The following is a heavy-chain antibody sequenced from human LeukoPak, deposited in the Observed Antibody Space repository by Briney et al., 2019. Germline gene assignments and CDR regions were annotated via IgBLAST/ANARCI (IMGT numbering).Heavy chain of an antibody. Sequence: SETLSLTCTVSGYSISSGYYWGWIRQPPGKGLEWIGSIYHSGSAYYNPSLKSRVTISVDTSKNQFSLKLTSVTAADTAVYYCATTITVTTDYWGQGTLVTVS. J-gene: IGHJ4*02. CDR3: ATTITVTTDY. CDR2: IYHSGSA. D-gene: IGHD4-17*01. CDR1: GYSISSGYY. V-gene: IGHV4-38-2*02.